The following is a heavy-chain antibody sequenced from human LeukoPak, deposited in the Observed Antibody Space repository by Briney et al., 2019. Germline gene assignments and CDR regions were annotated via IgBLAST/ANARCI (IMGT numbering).Heavy chain of an antibody. V-gene: IGHV3-23*01. Sequence: GGSLRLSCAASGFTFNNYAMSWVRQAPGKGLEWVSAISGSGGSTYYADSVKGRFAISRDNSKNTLYLQMNSLRSEDTAVYYCATWSASGSMIVVVPFDYWGQGTLVTVSS. CDR1: GFTFNNYA. CDR3: ATWSASGSMIVVVPFDY. J-gene: IGHJ4*02. D-gene: IGHD3-22*01. CDR2: ISGSGGST.